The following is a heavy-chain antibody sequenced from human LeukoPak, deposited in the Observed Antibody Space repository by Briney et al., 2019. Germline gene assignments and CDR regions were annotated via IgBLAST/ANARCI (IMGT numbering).Heavy chain of an antibody. D-gene: IGHD1-26*01. V-gene: IGHV1-18*01. Sequence: ASVKVSCKASGYTFTSYGISWVRQAPGQGIEGMGWISAYNGNTNQAQKFQGRVTMTTDTSTSTAYMELRSLRSDDTAVYYCARDGTRAYNWFDHWGQGTLVTVSS. J-gene: IGHJ5*02. CDR1: GYTFTSYG. CDR2: ISAYNGNT. CDR3: ARDGTRAYNWFDH.